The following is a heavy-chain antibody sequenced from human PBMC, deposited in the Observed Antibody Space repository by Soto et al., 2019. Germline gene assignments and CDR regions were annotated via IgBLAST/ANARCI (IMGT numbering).Heavy chain of an antibody. CDR1: GFVSTNHN. J-gene: IGHJ4*02. Sequence: QAHLVQSGTEVKMPGDSVQVSCKASGFVSTNHNFHWVRQAPGQSVEWMGRINAGNGNTQYSQNFQGRVTFTSDPSASKAFMELTNLRFEDRAMYYCASDYGSNWRLWGQGTLVSVSS. D-gene: IGHD3-10*01. V-gene: IGHV1-3*01. CDR2: INAGNGNT. CDR3: ASDYGSNWRL.